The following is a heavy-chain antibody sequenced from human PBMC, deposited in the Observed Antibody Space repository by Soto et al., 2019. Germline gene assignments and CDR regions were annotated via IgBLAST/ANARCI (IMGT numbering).Heavy chain of an antibody. CDR3: ASQPYYYDSSGYCPLGYFQH. Sequence: ATVKVACQASGGTFISYAISWVRQAPGQRLEWMGGIIPIFGTANYAQKFQGRVTITADESTSTAYMELSSLRSEDTAVYYCASQPYYYDSSGYCPLGYFQHWGQGTLVTVSS. V-gene: IGHV1-69*01. D-gene: IGHD3-22*01. CDR1: GGTFISYA. CDR2: IIPIFGTA. J-gene: IGHJ1*01.